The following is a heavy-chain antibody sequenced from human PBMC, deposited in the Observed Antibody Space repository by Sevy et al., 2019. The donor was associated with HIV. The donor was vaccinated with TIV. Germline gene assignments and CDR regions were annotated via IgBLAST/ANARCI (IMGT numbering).Heavy chain of an antibody. D-gene: IGHD6-13*01. V-gene: IGHV1-18*01. Sequence: APVNVSCKASGYTFTSYGISWVRQAPGQGLEWMGWISAYNGNTNYAQKLQGRVTMTTDTSTGKAYMGLRGLRSDDTAGYYCARMIAATPPLDYWGQGTLVTVSS. CDR2: ISAYNGNT. CDR1: GYTFTSYG. CDR3: ARMIAATPPLDY. J-gene: IGHJ4*02.